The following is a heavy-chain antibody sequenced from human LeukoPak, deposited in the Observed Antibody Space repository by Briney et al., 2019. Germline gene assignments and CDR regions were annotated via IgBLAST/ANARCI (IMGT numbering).Heavy chain of an antibody. D-gene: IGHD3-22*01. CDR1: GFTFSSYS. J-gene: IGHJ4*02. CDR3: ARDLIGYYDSSGYLTDDY. CDR2: ISSSSSYI. V-gene: IGHV3-21*01. Sequence: PGGSLRLSCAASGFTFSSYSMNWVRQAPGKGLEWVSSISSSSSYIYYADSVKGRFTISRDNAKNSMYLQMNSLRAEDTAVYYCARDLIGYYDSSGYLTDDYWGQGTLVTVSS.